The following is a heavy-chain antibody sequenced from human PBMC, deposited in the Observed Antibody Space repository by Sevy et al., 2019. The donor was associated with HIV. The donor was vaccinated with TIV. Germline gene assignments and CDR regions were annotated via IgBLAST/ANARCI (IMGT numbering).Heavy chain of an antibody. CDR2: LSFGCGEI. CDR1: GFTFSKYS. D-gene: IGHD2-8*01. J-gene: IGHJ4*02. CDR3: AREGCTKPHDY. Sequence: GGSLRLSCAASGFTFSKYSMSWVRQPPGKGLEWVSTLSFGCGEINYADSVKGRFTISRGNSKSSVYLQMNNLGPEDTAVYYCAREGCTKPHDYWGQGTLVTVSS. V-gene: IGHV3-23*01.